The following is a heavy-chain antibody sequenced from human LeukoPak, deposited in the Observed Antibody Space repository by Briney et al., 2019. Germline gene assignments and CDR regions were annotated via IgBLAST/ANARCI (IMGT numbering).Heavy chain of an antibody. V-gene: IGHV3-74*01. CDR2: INSDGSST. CDR1: GFTFSSYW. CDR3: AREILAPGKTHDY. J-gene: IGHJ4*02. Sequence: GGSLRLSCAASGFTFSSYWMHWVRQAPGKGLVWVSHINSDGSSTTYADSVKGRFTISRDNAKNTLFLQINSLRAEDTAVYYCAREILAPGKTHDYWGQGTLVTVSS.